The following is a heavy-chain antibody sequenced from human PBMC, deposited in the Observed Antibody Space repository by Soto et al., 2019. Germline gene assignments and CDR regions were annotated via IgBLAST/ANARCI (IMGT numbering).Heavy chain of an antibody. V-gene: IGHV4-61*05. D-gene: IGHD3-9*01. CDR3: ARALILTGYYIHDAFDI. J-gene: IGHJ3*02. Sequence: SETLSLTCTVSGGSISSSSYYWGWIRQPPGKGLELFGYIYYSGSTNYNPSLKSRVTISVDTSKNQFSLKLSSVTAADTAVYYCARALILTGYYIHDAFDIWGQGTMVTVSS. CDR2: IYYSGST. CDR1: GGSISSSSYY.